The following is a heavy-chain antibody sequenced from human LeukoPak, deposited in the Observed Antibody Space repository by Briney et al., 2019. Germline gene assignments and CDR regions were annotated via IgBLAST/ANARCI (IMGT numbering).Heavy chain of an antibody. J-gene: IGHJ6*02. CDR1: GGSISSGGYS. Sequence: PSETLSLTCAVSGGSISSGGYSWSWIRQPPGKGLEWIGYIYHSGSTYYNPSLKSRVTISVDRSKNQFSLKLSSVTAADTAVYYCARVKSRFRMDVWGQGTTVTVSS. CDR2: IYHSGST. V-gene: IGHV4-30-2*01. CDR3: ARVKSRFRMDV. D-gene: IGHD3-16*01.